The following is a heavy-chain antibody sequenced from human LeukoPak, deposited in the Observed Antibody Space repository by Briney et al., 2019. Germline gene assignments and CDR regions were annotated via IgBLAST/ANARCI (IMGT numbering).Heavy chain of an antibody. CDR3: ARDPWDLNYFDY. V-gene: IGHV4-4*07. J-gene: IGHJ4*02. CDR1: GGSISSYY. D-gene: IGHD1-26*01. Sequence: SETLSLTCTVSGGSISSYYWSWIRQPAGKGLEWIGRVYTSGSTNYNPSLQSRVTMSVDTSKNQFSLKLSSVTAADTAVYCCARDPWDLNYFDYWGQGTLVTVSS. CDR2: VYTSGST.